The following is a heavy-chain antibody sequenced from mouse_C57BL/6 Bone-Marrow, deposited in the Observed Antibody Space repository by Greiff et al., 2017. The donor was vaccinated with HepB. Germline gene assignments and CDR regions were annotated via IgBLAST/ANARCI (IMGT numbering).Heavy chain of an antibody. CDR1: GFTFSDYY. Sequence: EVMLVESEGGLVQPGSSMKLSCTASGFTFSDYYMAWVRQVPEKGLEWVANINYDGSSTYYLDSLKSRFIISRDNAKNILYLQMSSLKSEDTATYYCASLDYYGSSYFDYWGQGTTLTVSS. D-gene: IGHD1-1*01. V-gene: IGHV5-16*01. CDR3: ASLDYYGSSYFDY. CDR2: INYDGSST. J-gene: IGHJ2*01.